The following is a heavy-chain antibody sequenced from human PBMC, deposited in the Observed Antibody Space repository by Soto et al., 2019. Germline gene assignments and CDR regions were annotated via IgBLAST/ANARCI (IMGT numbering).Heavy chain of an antibody. J-gene: IGHJ4*02. V-gene: IGHV2-26*01. CDR2: IFSNDEK. Sequence: SGPTLVNPTETLTLTCTVSGFSLSNARMGVSWIRQPPGKALEWLAHIFSNDEKSYSTSLKSRLTISKDTSKSQVVLTMTNMDPVDTATYYCARMDSGWYFSDYYFDYWGQGTLVTVSS. CDR1: GFSLSNARMG. D-gene: IGHD6-19*01. CDR3: ARMDSGWYFSDYYFDY.